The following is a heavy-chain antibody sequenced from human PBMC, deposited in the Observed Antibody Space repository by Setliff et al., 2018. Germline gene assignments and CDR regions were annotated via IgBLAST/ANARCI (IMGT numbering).Heavy chain of an antibody. V-gene: IGHV5-51*01. CDR2: IYPGDSDT. D-gene: IGHD3-16*01. J-gene: IGHJ4*02. CDR3: AIIDDAIMDLDY. CDR1: GYSFTTSW. Sequence: PGESLKISCKASGYSFTTSWIAWVRQKPGKGLEWMGIIYPGDSDTQYSPSFQGQVTFSSDKSINTAYLQWSSLKASDTAIYYCAIIDDAIMDLDYWGQGTLVTVSS.